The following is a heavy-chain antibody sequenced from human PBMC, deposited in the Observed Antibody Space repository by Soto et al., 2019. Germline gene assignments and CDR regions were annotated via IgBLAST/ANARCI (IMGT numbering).Heavy chain of an antibody. D-gene: IGHD6-13*01. CDR1: GGSIISGGYY. Sequence: SETLSLTCTVSGGSIISGGYYWVCIREHPGNGLEWIGYIYYSGSTYYNPSLKSRVTISVDTSKNQFSLKLSSVTAADTAVYYCASSDDRAAGTIDYFDYWGQGTLVTVSS. CDR3: ASSDDRAAGTIDYFDY. CDR2: IYYSGST. V-gene: IGHV4-31*03. J-gene: IGHJ4*02.